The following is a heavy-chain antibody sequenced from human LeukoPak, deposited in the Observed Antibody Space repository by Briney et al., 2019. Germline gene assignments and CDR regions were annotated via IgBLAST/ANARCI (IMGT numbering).Heavy chain of an antibody. CDR1: GYTFTVYY. D-gene: IGHD3-10*01. CDR2: INPNSGGT. J-gene: IGHJ3*02. Sequence: ASVKVSSMASGYTFTVYYMHWVRQAPGQGLEWMGWINPNSGGTNYAQKFQGRVTMTRDKSIRTAYMELSRLTSDDTAVYYCARNIWFGESADAFDIWGQGTMVTVSS. CDR3: ARNIWFGESADAFDI. V-gene: IGHV1-2*02.